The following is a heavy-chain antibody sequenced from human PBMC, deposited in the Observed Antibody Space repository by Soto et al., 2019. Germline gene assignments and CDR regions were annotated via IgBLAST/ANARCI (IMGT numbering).Heavy chain of an antibody. J-gene: IGHJ6*02. CDR3: ARDIESVTAKHFFYYYAMDV. V-gene: IGHV1-18*01. CDR2: VRANNGHT. Sequence: ASVKVSCKASGFTFSNYGLNWVRQAPGQGLEWMGWVRANNGHTNSAQNLQGRVSMTTDTSTSTAYMELRGLTFDDTAVYYCARDIESVTAKHFFYYYAMDVWGQGTTVTVSS. D-gene: IGHD2-8*01. CDR1: GFTFSNYG.